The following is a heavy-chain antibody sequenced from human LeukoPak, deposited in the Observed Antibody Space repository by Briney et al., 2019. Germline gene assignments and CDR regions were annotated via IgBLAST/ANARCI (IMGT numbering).Heavy chain of an antibody. J-gene: IGHJ5*01. CDR3: ARDILIGNSYSNDLHWFDS. V-gene: IGHV4-39*07. Sequence: PSETLSLTCLVSNDSISSSHSYWGWIRQPPGKGLEWIGTIYYSGSTYKNPSLKSRVSMSVDTSKNRFSLRLSSVTAADTAVYFCARDILIGNSYSNDLHWFDSWGQGTLVTVSS. D-gene: IGHD5-18*01. CDR2: IYYSGST. CDR1: NDSISSSHSY.